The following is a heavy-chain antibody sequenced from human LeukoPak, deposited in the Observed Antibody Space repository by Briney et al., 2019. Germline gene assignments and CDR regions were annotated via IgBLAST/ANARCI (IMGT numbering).Heavy chain of an antibody. V-gene: IGHV4-59*08. Sequence: LETLCLTPTVSGGSISSYYWGWIRQPPGKGLEWIGYIYYTGSTNYNPSLKSRVTTSVDTSKNQFSLKLSSVNAADTAVYYCATTGYCSGGSFYDRYFQHWGQ. J-gene: IGHJ1*01. D-gene: IGHD2-15*01. CDR3: ATTGYCSGGSFYDRYFQH. CDR2: IYYTGST. CDR1: GGSISSYY.